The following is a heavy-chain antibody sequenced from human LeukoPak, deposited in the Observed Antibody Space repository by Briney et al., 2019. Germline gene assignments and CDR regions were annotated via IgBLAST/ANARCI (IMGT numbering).Heavy chain of an antibody. J-gene: IGHJ4*02. CDR1: VDSISIYY. CDR3: ARARNYDISTGYWGQYYFDF. Sequence: LETLSLTCAVSVDSISIYYWSWIRQPAGKGVEWIGRIYTSGSTKYNTSIKSRVTKSVDTSKNQFSLKLSSVTAAYTAVYNSARARNYDISTGYWGQYYFDFWGQGTLVTVSS. CDR2: IYTSGST. D-gene: IGHD3-9*01. V-gene: IGHV4-4*07.